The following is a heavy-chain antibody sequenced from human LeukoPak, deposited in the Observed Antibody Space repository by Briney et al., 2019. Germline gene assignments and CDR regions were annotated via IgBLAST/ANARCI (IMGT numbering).Heavy chain of an antibody. CDR2: IYSGGST. D-gene: IGHD3-22*01. CDR1: GFTVSSNY. CDR3: ARDSWRCYYDSREI. V-gene: IGHV3-66*01. Sequence: GGSLRLSCAASGFTVSSNYMSWVRQAPGKGLEWVSVIYSGGSTYYADSVKGRFTISRDNSKNTLYLQMNSLRAEDTAVYYCARDSWRCYYDSREIWGRGTMVTVSS. J-gene: IGHJ3*02.